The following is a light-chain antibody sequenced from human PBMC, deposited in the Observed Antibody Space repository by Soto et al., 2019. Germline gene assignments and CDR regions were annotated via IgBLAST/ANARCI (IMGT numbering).Light chain of an antibody. J-gene: IGKJ1*01. CDR3: QQYNNGTPWT. V-gene: IGKV3-15*01. CDR2: GAP. CDR1: QSVSSN. Sequence: ELLITQSPDTLSVSPGERATLSCRAIQSVSSNLAWYQQKPGQAPRLLSYGAPTMATGIPARFSGSGPGTEFTLTISSLQSEDFAVYYCQQYNNGTPWTFGQGTKVDIK.